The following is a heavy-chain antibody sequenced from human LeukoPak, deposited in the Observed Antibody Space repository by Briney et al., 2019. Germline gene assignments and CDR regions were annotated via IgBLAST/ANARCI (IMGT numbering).Heavy chain of an antibody. CDR2: ISGSGGST. V-gene: IGHV3-23*01. CDR1: GFTFSSYW. Sequence: GGSLRLSCVGSGFTFSSYWMTWVRQAPGKGLEWVSAISGSGGSTYYADSVKGRFTISRDNSKNTLYLQMNSLRAEDTAVYYCAKDFSHPTVTTTYAFGIWGQGTMVTVSS. D-gene: IGHD4-11*01. J-gene: IGHJ3*02. CDR3: AKDFSHPTVTTTYAFGI.